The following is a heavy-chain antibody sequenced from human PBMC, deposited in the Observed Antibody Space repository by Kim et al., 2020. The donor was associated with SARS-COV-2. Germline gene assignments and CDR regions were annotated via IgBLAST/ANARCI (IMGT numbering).Heavy chain of an antibody. J-gene: IGHJ4*02. V-gene: IGHV4-39*01. Sequence: SETLSLTCTVSGGSISSSTYYWGWIRQPPGKGLEWIATIYYSGRTFYTPSPKSRVTISVDTSKDQFSLKLSSVTAADTAVYYCARVGYRNGYSTDVDYWGQGTLVSVAS. CDR1: GGSISSSTYY. CDR2: IYYSGRT. CDR3: ARVGYRNGYSTDVDY. D-gene: IGHD5-18*01.